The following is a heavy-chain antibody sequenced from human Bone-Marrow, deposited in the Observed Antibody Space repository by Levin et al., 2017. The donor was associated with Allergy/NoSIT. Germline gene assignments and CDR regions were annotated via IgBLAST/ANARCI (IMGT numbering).Heavy chain of an antibody. V-gene: IGHV3-30-3*01. D-gene: IGHD5-12*01. CDR1: GFTFSSYA. J-gene: IGHJ4*02. Sequence: GESLKISCAASGFTFSSYAMHWVRQAPGKGLEWVAVISYDGSNKYYADSVKGRFTISRDNSKNTLYLQMNSLRAEDTAVYYCARGGWLEPPDYWGQGTLVTVSS. CDR2: ISYDGSNK. CDR3: ARGGWLEPPDY.